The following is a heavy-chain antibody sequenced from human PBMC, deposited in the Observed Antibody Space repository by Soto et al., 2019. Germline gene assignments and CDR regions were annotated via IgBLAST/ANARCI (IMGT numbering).Heavy chain of an antibody. D-gene: IGHD6-19*01. CDR3: ASVWIAVAGIKD. J-gene: IGHJ4*02. Sequence: PGGSLSLSCAASGFTFSDYYMSWIRQAPGKGLEWVSYISSSSSYTNYADSVKGRFTISRDNAKNSLYLQMNSLRAEDTAVYYCASVWIAVAGIKDWGQGTLVTVSS. CDR1: GFTFSDYY. CDR2: ISSSSSYT. V-gene: IGHV3-11*06.